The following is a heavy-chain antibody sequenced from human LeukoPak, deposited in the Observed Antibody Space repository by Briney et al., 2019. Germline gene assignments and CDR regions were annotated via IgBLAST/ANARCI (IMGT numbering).Heavy chain of an antibody. D-gene: IGHD6-19*01. J-gene: IGHJ6*02. CDR3: ARGLGGWYYHYGMDV. V-gene: IGHV3-7*04. CDR2: IEQAGSER. CDR1: GFTFSSYR. Sequence: GGSLRLSCAASGFTFSSYRMTWVRQAPGKGLEWVANIEQAGSERFYVDSVKGRFTISRDNAKNSMYLQMNSLRAEDTAVYYCARGLGGWYYHYGMDVWGQGTTVTVSS.